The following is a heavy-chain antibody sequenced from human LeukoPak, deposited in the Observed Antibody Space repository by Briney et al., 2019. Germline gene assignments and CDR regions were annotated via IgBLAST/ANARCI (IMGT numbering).Heavy chain of an antibody. CDR1: GGSISSYY. Sequence: APETLSLTCTVSGGSISSYYWSWIRQPAGKGLEWIGRIYTSGSTNYNPSLKRRVTMSVDTSKNQFSLKLSSVTAADTAVYYCARDPGSSGYYWGDWFDPWGQGTLVTVSS. J-gene: IGHJ5*02. D-gene: IGHD3-22*01. V-gene: IGHV4-4*07. CDR3: ARDPGSSGYYWGDWFDP. CDR2: IYTSGST.